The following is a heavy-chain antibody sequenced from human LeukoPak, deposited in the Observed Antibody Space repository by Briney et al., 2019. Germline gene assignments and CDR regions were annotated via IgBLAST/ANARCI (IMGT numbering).Heavy chain of an antibody. V-gene: IGHV4-39*01. D-gene: IGHD6-19*01. CDR1: GGSISSSSYY. CDR3: ARRASGWTQIDY. Sequence: KPSETLSLTCTVSGGSISSSSYYWGWIRQPPGKGLEWIGSIYYSGSTYYNPSLKSRVTISVDTSKNQFSLKLSSVTAADTAVYYCARRASGWTQIDYWGQGTLVTVSS. J-gene: IGHJ4*02. CDR2: IYYSGST.